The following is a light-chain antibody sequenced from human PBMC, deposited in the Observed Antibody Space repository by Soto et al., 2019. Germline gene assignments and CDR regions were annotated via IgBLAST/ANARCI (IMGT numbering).Light chain of an antibody. Sequence: DNQGTQSLSCMSGTVGYWITITGGASQSISSYLNWYQQKPGKAPKLLIYAASSLQSGVPSRFSGSGSGTDFTLTISSLQPEDFATYYCLQHYNYPFTFGGGTRVDIK. J-gene: IGKJ4*01. V-gene: IGKV1-39*01. CDR1: QSISSY. CDR3: LQHYNYPFT. CDR2: AAS.